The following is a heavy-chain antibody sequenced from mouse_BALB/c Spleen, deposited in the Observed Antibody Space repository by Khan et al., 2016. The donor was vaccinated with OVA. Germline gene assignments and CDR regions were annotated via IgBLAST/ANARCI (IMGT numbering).Heavy chain of an antibody. CDR1: GYSITSDYA. CDR2: INYSGST. Sequence: EVELLESGPGLVKPSQSLSLTCTVTGYSITSDYAWNWIRQFPGNKLEWMGYINYSGSTSYKPSLKSRFSISRDTSKNQFFLQLNSVTTEDTATYYCVMGRTYWGQGTLVTVSA. D-gene: IGHD2-3*01. J-gene: IGHJ3*01. CDR3: VMGRTY. V-gene: IGHV3-2*02.